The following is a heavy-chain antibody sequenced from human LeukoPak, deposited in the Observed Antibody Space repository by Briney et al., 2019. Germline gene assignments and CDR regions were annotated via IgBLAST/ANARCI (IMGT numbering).Heavy chain of an antibody. CDR3: ARGGRYNWNYWFDP. CDR2: INPIFGTA. V-gene: IGHV1-69*05. D-gene: IGHD1-7*01. J-gene: IGHJ5*02. Sequence: VRQAPGQGLEWMGGINPIFGTANYAQKFQSRVTITTDESTSTAYMELSSLRSEDTAVYYCARGGRYNWNYWFDPWGXXT.